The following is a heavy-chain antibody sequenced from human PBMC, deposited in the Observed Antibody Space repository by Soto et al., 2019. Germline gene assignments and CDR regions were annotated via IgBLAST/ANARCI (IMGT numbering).Heavy chain of an antibody. CDR2: ISGSGDNA. D-gene: IGHD2-21*01. Sequence: EVQMLESGVDFVQPGGSLRLFCTVSGFIFSSYVMSWVRQAPGKGLEWGSDISGSGDNAYYADSVKGRCTNSRDNSKNTLYLQMNSMRAGDTAVYYCARQSRGGITDCWGQGTLVTVSS. J-gene: IGHJ4*02. CDR3: ARQSRGGITDC. V-gene: IGHV3-23*01. CDR1: GFIFSSYV.